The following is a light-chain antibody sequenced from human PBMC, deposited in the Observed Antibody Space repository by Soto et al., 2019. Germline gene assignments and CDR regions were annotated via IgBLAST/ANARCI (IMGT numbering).Light chain of an antibody. V-gene: IGKV3-20*01. CDR1: QSVSSSY. CDR2: GAS. J-gene: IGKJ1*01. CDR3: QLYGSSRWT. Sequence: EIVLTQSPATLSLSPGERATLSCRASQSVSSSYLAWYQQKPGQAPRLLIYGASTRATGIPDRFSGSRSGTDFTLTISRLEPEDFAVYFCQLYGSSRWTFGQGTKVDIK.